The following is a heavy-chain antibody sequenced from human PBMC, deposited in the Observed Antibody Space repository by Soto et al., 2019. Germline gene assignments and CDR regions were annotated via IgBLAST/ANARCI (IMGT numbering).Heavy chain of an antibody. CDR1: GGSITNYY. V-gene: IGHV4-59*08. D-gene: IGHD3-10*01. J-gene: IGHJ6*02. Sequence: QVQLQESGHGLVKPSETLSLTCTDSGGSITNYYCSWFRQPPGKGLEWIGYIQYNGYSAYNLSLKRRVTMSMDTSKTQSSLMVESVTATDTAVYYCARHGFGPLHGLVDVWGQGTTVIVSS. CDR2: IQYNGYS. CDR3: ARHGFGPLHGLVDV.